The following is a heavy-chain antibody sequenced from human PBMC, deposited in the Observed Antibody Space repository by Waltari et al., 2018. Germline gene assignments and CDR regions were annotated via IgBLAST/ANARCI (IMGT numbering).Heavy chain of an antibody. Sequence: QVQLQESGPGLVKPSETLSLTCTVSGGSISSYYWSWIRQPPGKGLEWIGYIYYSGSTNYTPSLKSRVTISVDTSKNQFSLKLSSVTAADTAVYYCARDQGWYFDLWGRGTLVTVSS. CDR1: GGSISSYY. J-gene: IGHJ2*01. CDR2: IYYSGST. CDR3: ARDQGWYFDL. V-gene: IGHV4-59*01.